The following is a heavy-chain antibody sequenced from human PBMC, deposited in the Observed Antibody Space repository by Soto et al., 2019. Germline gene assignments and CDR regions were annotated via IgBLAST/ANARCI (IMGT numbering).Heavy chain of an antibody. D-gene: IGHD2-2*01. CDR3: ARVLAWTIVVVPAGFDP. CDR1: GGSISSGGYY. V-gene: IGHV4-31*03. J-gene: IGHJ5*02. CDR2: IYYSGSI. Sequence: QVQLQESGPGLVKPSQTLSLTCTVSGGSISSGGYYWSWIRQHPGKGLEWIGYIYYSGSIYYNPSLKSRVTISVDTSKNQFSLKLSSVTAADTAVYYCARVLAWTIVVVPAGFDPWGQGTLVTVSS.